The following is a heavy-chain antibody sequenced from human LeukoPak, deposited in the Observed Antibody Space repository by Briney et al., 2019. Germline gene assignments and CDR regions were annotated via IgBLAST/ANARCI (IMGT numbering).Heavy chain of an antibody. Sequence: GGSLRLSCAASGFSSYAMSWVRQAPGKGLEWVSAISGSGGSTYYADSVKGRFTISRDNSKNTLYLQMNSLRAEDTAVYYCASTDLVPFDYWGQGTLVTVSS. V-gene: IGHV3-23*01. CDR3: ASTDLVPFDY. J-gene: IGHJ4*02. CDR2: ISGSGGST. CDR1: GFSSYA.